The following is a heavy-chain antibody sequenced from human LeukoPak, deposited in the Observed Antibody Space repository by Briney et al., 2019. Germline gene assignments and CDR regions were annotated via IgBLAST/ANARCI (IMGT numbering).Heavy chain of an antibody. V-gene: IGHV3-48*04. D-gene: IGHD1-1*01. CDR3: ARDHNYAFDN. J-gene: IGHJ4*02. CDR2: IGISSGNT. CDR1: GFTFSTYA. Sequence: GGSLRLSCAASGFTFSTYAMSWVRQAPGKGLEWISYIGISSGNTKYADSVKGRFTISADNARNSLYLQMNSLRVEDTAVYYCARDHNYAFDNWGQGTLVSVSS.